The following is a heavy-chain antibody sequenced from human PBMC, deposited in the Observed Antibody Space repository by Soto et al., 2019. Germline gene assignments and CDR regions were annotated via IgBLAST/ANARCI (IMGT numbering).Heavy chain of an antibody. CDR1: GGSFSGYY. J-gene: IGHJ6*02. V-gene: IGHV4-34*01. Sequence: QVQLQQWGAGLLKPSETLSLTCAVYGGSFSGYYWSWIRQPPGKGLEWLGEINHSGSTNYNPSLKNRGTISVDTFKNQFSLKLSSVTAADTAVYYCARGRGSITIFGVVISPGNTYYYYGMDVWGQGTTVTVSS. CDR3: ARGRGSITIFGVVISPGNTYYYYGMDV. CDR2: INHSGST. D-gene: IGHD3-3*01.